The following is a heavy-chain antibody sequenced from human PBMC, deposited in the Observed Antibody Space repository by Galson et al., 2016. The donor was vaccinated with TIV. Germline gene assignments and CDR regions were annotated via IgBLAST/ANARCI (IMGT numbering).Heavy chain of an antibody. CDR1: GYTFTSYG. Sequence: SVKVSCKAFGYTFTSYGITWVRQAPGQGLEWMGWFSAYNGNTTYAQKVQGRAPMTTEPPPKTAHLELSSLRSEDKAVYYCASDSGPVAYGMDVWGQGTTVTVS. CDR3: ASDSGPVAYGMDV. CDR2: FSAYNGNT. V-gene: IGHV1-18*01. D-gene: IGHD3/OR15-3a*01. J-gene: IGHJ6*02.